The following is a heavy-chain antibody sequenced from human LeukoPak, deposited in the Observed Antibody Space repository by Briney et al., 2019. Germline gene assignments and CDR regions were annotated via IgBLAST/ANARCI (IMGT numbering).Heavy chain of an antibody. J-gene: IGHJ4*02. V-gene: IGHV3-21*01. Sequence: PGGSLRLSCAASGFTFSPYSMNWVRQAPGKGLEWVSSISGSSLYIYYADSVKGRFTISRDNAKNSLYLQMNSLRAEDTAVYYCARDPPYYDSSGYYYDYWGQGTLVTVSS. D-gene: IGHD3-22*01. CDR2: ISGSSLYI. CDR1: GFTFSPYS. CDR3: ARDPPYYDSSGYYYDY.